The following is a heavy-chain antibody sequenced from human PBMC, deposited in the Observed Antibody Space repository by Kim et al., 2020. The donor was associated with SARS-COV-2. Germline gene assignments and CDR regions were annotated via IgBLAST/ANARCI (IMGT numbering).Heavy chain of an antibody. CDR3: ARVNFDGYCSGGSCYWFDP. V-gene: IGHV4-39*07. CDR2: IYYSGST. D-gene: IGHD2-15*01. CDR1: GGSISSSSYY. Sequence: SETLSLTCTVSGGSISSSSYYWGWIRQPPGKGLEWIGSIYYSGSTYYNPSLKSRVTISVDTSKNQFSLKLSSVTAADTAVYYCARVNFDGYCSGGSCYWFDPWGQGTLVTVSS. J-gene: IGHJ5*02.